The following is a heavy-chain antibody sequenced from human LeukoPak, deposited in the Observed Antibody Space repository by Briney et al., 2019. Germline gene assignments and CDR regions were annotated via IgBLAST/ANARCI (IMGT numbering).Heavy chain of an antibody. V-gene: IGHV4-4*07. CDR3: ARAFGYGDYFFDD. J-gene: IGHJ4*02. Sequence: PSETLSLTCTVSGGPISSYYWSWIRQPAGEGLEWIGRLHTSGSTHYNPSLKSRVTMSVDTSKNQFSLKLSSVTAADTAVYYCARAFGYGDYFFDDWGQGTLVTVSS. CDR2: LHTSGST. CDR1: GGPISSYY. D-gene: IGHD4-17*01.